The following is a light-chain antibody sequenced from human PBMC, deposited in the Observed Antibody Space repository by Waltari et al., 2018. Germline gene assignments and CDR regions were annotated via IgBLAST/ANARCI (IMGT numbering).Light chain of an antibody. CDR2: DVS. CDR3: ISYSSATPGNVV. Sequence: SALTQPASVSRSLGQSITFSSPGPSSDVGGYNYVAWYQQHPGKAPKLMIHDVSNRPSGVSIRFSGSKSGNTASLTISGLQADDEADYYCISYSSATPGNVVIGGGTKLTVL. CDR1: SSDVGGYNY. J-gene: IGLJ2*01. V-gene: IGLV2-14*01.